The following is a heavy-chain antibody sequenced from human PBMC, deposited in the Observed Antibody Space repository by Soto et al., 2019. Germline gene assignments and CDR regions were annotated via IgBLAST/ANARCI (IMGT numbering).Heavy chain of an antibody. Sequence: QVQLVESGGGVVQPGRSLRLSCAASGFTFSSYAMHWVRQAPGKGLEGVAVISYDGSNKYYADSVKGRFTISRDNSKNTLYLQMNSLRAEDTAVYYCASSNYYDSSGYYLVDWGQGTLVTVSS. D-gene: IGHD3-22*01. CDR3: ASSNYYDSSGYYLVD. CDR2: ISYDGSNK. V-gene: IGHV3-30-3*01. CDR1: GFTFSSYA. J-gene: IGHJ4*02.